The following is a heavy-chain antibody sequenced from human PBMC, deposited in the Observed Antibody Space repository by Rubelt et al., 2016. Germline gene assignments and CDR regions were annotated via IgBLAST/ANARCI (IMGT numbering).Heavy chain of an antibody. CDR1: GFSVSSNY. CDR2: IYSGGSS. CDR3: ARGQFYDNSGVYSFDAFDI. V-gene: IGHV3-53*01. D-gene: IGHD3-22*01. J-gene: IGHJ3*02. Sequence: EVQLVESGGGLVQPGGSLRLSCAASGFSVSSNYLTWVRQGPGKGLEWVSLIYSGGSSSYADSVKGRFTISRDNSKNTVYLQMNSLRAEDTARYYCARGQFYDNSGVYSFDAFDIWGQGTMVTVSS.